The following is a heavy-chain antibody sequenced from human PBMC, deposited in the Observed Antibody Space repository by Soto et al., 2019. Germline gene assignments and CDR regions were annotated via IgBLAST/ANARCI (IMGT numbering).Heavy chain of an antibody. CDR3: TTFYGSNY. J-gene: IGHJ4*02. D-gene: IGHD4-17*01. CDR1: GFSVNDAW. Sequence: EVQLVESGGGLVKPGESLRLSCAASGFSVNDAWMNWVRQAPGEGLEWVGRIQSKTDGGTTDYAASMRGRFTISRDDSQNTLFLQMNSLVTEDTGVYYCTTFYGSNYWGQGTLVTVSS. CDR2: IQSKTDGGTT. V-gene: IGHV3-15*07.